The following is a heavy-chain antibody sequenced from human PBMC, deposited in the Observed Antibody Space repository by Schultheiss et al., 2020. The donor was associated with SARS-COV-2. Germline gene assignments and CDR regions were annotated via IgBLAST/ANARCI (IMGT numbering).Heavy chain of an antibody. CDR1: GFTFSSYG. J-gene: IGHJ4*02. CDR3: ARGQGNSLY. Sequence: GGSLRLSCAASGFTFSSYGMHWVRQAPGKGLEWVAVISYDGSNKYYADSVKGRFTISRDNSKNTLYLQMNSLRAEDTAVYYCARGQGNSLYWGQGTLVTVSS. CDR2: ISYDGSNK. V-gene: IGHV3-30*03. D-gene: IGHD4-23*01.